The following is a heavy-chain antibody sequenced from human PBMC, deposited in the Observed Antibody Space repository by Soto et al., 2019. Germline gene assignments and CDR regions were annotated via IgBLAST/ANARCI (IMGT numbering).Heavy chain of an antibody. V-gene: IGHV4-39*01. J-gene: IGHJ5*02. CDR2: IYHSGST. Sequence: PSETLSLTCTVSGGSISSGDFYWGWIRQPPGKGLEWVGSIYHSGSTCYNPSLKSRVTISLDMSKIQFSLKLTSVTAAGTAMYYCAKHSCPYCSSWFDPWGQGTLVTVSS. CDR3: AKHSCPYCSSWFDP. D-gene: IGHD2-2*01. CDR1: GGSISSGDFY.